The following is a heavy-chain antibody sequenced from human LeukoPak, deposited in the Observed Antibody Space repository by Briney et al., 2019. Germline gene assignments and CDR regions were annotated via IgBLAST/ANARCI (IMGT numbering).Heavy chain of an antibody. V-gene: IGHV3-49*04. Sequence: GGSLRLSCAASGFTFSSYWMSWVRQAPGKGLEWVGFIRSKAYGGTTEYAASVKGRFTISRDDSKSIAYLQMNSLKTEDTAVYYCTRDIPAIDYWGQGTLVTVSS. J-gene: IGHJ4*02. CDR2: IRSKAYGGTT. CDR1: GFTFSSYW. CDR3: TRDIPAIDY.